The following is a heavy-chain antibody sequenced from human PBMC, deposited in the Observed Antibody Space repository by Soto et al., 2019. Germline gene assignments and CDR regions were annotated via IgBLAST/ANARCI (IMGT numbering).Heavy chain of an antibody. V-gene: IGHV4-59*08. CDR1: GGSISSYY. D-gene: IGHD6-6*01. CDR3: ARSMYSTSAQLYYGMDV. J-gene: IGHJ6*02. Sequence: SETLSLTCTVSGGSISSYYWSWIRQPPGKGLGWIGYIYYSGSTNYNLSLKSRVTISVDTSKNQLSLKLSSATAADTAVYYCARSMYSTSAQLYYGMDVWGQGTTVTVSS. CDR2: IYYSGST.